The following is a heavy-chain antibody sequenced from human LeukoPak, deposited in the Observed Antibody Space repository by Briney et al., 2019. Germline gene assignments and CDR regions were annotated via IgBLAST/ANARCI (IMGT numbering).Heavy chain of an antibody. D-gene: IGHD3-22*01. J-gene: IGHJ3*02. V-gene: IGHV3-53*01. CDR2: IYSGGST. CDR1: GFTVSSNY. CDR3: AREVVYYYDSSGYPPRAFDI. Sequence: PGGSLRLSCAASGFTVSSNYMSWVRQAPGKGLEWVSVIYSGGSTYYADSVKGRFTISRDNSKNTLYLQMNSLRAEDTAVYYCAREVVYYYDSSGYPPRAFDIWGQGTVVTVSS.